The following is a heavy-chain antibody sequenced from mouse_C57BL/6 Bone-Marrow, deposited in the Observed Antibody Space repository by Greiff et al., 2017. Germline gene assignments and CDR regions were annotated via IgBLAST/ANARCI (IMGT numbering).Heavy chain of an antibody. Sequence: DVKLQESGGGLVQPGESLKLSCESNEYEFPSHDMSWVRKTPEKRLELVAAINSDGGSTYYPDTMERRFIISRDNTKKTLYLQMSSLRSEDTALYYCARQAGLWYFYAMDYWGQGTSVTVSS. CDR1: EYEFPSHD. D-gene: IGHD1-1*02. V-gene: IGHV5-2*01. CDR3: ARQAGLWYFYAMDY. J-gene: IGHJ4*01. CDR2: INSDGGST.